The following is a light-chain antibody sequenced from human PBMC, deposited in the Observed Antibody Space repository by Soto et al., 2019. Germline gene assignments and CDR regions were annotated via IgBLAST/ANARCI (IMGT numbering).Light chain of an antibody. J-gene: IGKJ4*01. CDR2: SAS. CDR1: QGISSF. CDR3: QKYNSGPLT. V-gene: IGKV1-27*01. Sequence: DVQMTQSPSSLSASVGDRVTITCRASQGISSFLAWYQQIPGKVPKLLIYSASTLQSGVPSRFSGSGSGTDFTLTISSRQPEDVAIYYCQKYNSGPLTFGGGTKVEIK.